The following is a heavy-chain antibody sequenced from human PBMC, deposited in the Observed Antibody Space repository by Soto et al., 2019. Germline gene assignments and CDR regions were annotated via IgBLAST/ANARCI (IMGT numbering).Heavy chain of an antibody. D-gene: IGHD4-17*01. CDR2: IIGSDGST. CDR3: AKDTRPDGAWDFDY. J-gene: IGHJ4*02. Sequence: EVQLSESGGDLAQPGGSLRLSCAASGFTVKSYTMSWVRQVPGKGLEWVSSIIGSDGSTYYADSVKGRFTISRDISKNTLYLQMNSLRVEDTAVYYCAKDTRPDGAWDFDYWGQGTLVTVSS. V-gene: IGHV3-23*01. CDR1: GFTVKSYT.